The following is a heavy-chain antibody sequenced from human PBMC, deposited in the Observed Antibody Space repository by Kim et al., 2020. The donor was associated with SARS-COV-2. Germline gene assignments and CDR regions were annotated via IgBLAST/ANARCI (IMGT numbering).Heavy chain of an antibody. J-gene: IGHJ4*02. V-gene: IGHV1-2*02. Sequence: AQKCKGRVTMTRDTSISTAYMELSRLRSDDTAVYYCARYKIGEPAASFDYWGQGTLVTVSS. CDR3: ARYKIGEPAASFDY. D-gene: IGHD2-2*01.